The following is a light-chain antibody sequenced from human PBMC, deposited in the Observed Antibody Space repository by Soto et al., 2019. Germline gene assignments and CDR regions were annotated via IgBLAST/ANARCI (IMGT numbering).Light chain of an antibody. V-gene: IGKV1-5*01. Sequence: DIPMTQSPSPLSANVGGRVTIHCRASQSISSWLAWYQQKPKKAPQLLIFDASSLESGVPSRFSGSGSGTEFTLTITSLQPDDFATYYCQQYASYSYTLSHGTMVDI. CDR1: QSISSW. CDR3: QQYASYSYT. J-gene: IGKJ2*01. CDR2: DAS.